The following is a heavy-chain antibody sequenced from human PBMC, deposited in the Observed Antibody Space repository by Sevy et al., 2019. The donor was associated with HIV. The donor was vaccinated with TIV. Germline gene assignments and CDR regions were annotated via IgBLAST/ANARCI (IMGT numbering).Heavy chain of an antibody. Sequence: ASVKVSCKASGYTFTGYYMHWVRQAPGQGLEWMGRINPNSGGTNYAQKFQGRVTMTRDTSLSTAYMGLSRLRSDDTAVYYCARDSLYCTGGVCYGDPGWFDPWGQGTLVTVSS. CDR1: GYTFTGYY. D-gene: IGHD2-8*02. CDR3: ARDSLYCTGGVCYGDPGWFDP. CDR2: INPNSGGT. J-gene: IGHJ5*02. V-gene: IGHV1-2*06.